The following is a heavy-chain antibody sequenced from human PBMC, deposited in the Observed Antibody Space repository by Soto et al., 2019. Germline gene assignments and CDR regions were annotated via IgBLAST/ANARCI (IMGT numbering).Heavy chain of an antibody. Sequence: QVQLVQSGAELKKPGSSVKVSCKASGGTFSSYAISWVRQAPGQGLEWMGGIIPIFGTANYAQKFQGRVTITADESPSTADMELSSLRSEDTAVYYCAREIGAWAATNMGWFDPWGQGTLVTVSS. CDR1: GGTFSSYA. CDR2: IIPIFGTA. CDR3: AREIGAWAATNMGWFDP. V-gene: IGHV1-69*01. J-gene: IGHJ5*02. D-gene: IGHD2-15*01.